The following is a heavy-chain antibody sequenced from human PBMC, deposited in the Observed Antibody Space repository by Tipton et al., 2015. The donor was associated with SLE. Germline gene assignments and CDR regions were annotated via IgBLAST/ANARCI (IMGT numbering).Heavy chain of an antibody. D-gene: IGHD6-25*01. CDR2: IYYSGST. CDR3: ARSQRLSYMDV. CDR1: GGSISSGGYY. J-gene: IGHJ6*03. Sequence: TLSLTCTVSGGSISSGGYYWSWIRQHPGKGLEWIGYIYYSGSTNYNPSLKSRVTISVDTSKNQFSLKLSSVTAADTAVYYCARSQRLSYMDVWGKGITVTVSS. V-gene: IGHV4-61*08.